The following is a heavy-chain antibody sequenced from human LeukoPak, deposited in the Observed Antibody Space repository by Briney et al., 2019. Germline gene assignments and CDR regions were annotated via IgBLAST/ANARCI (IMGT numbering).Heavy chain of an antibody. J-gene: IGHJ4*02. V-gene: IGHV3-9*01. CDR1: GFTFDDYA. D-gene: IGHD6-13*01. CDR3: VKDGGRDTAAAYY. Sequence: PGGSLRLSCAASGFTFDDYAMHWVRQAPGKGLEWVSGILRNSGSIGYADSVKGRVTISRDDAKNSLYLQMNSLRAEDTALYYCVKDGGRDTAAAYYWGQGTLVSVSS. CDR2: ILRNSGSI.